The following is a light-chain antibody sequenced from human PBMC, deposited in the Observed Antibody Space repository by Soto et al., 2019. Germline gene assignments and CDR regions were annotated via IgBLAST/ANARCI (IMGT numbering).Light chain of an antibody. V-gene: IGKV1-5*03. Sequence: DIQMTQSPSTLSASVGDRVTITCRASQSISSWLAWYQQKPGKAPNLLIYKASSLGSGVPSRFSGSGSGTEFTLTISSLQPDDFATYYCQQYSTYSRTFGQGTKVEIK. CDR1: QSISSW. J-gene: IGKJ1*01. CDR2: KAS. CDR3: QQYSTYSRT.